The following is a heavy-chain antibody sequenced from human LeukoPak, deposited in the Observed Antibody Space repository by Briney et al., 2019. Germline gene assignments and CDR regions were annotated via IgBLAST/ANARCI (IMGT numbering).Heavy chain of an antibody. V-gene: IGHV3-9*01. CDR1: GFTFDDYA. D-gene: IGHD3-10*01. CDR3: AREVPRSGSYYRYYYYYMDV. J-gene: IGHJ6*03. Sequence: PGRSLRLSCAASGFTFDDYAMHWVRQAPGKGLEWVSVISWNSGSIGYADSAKGRFTISRDNSNNTLYLQMNSLRPDDTAVYYCAREVPRSGSYYRYYYYYMDVWGKGTTVTVSS. CDR2: ISWNSGSI.